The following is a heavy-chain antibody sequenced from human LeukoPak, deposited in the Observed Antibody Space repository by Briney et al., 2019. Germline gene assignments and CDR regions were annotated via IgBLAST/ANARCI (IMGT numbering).Heavy chain of an antibody. V-gene: IGHV3-21*01. CDR1: GFTFSSYS. CDR3: AKEAPSHYIVVVPAASDY. CDR2: VSTGSNYI. Sequence: GGSLRLSCTASGFTFSSYSLNWVRQAPGKGLEWVSSVSTGSNYIYYADSVKGRFTISRGNDKNSLYLQMNSLRVEDTAVYYCAKEAPSHYIVVVPAASDYWGQGTLVTVSS. D-gene: IGHD2-2*01. J-gene: IGHJ4*02.